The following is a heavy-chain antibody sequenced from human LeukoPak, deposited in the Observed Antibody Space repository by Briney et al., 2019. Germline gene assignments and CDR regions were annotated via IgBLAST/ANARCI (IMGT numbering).Heavy chain of an antibody. CDR2: ISYDGSNK. CDR3: AKDNNWNDGPPGDY. Sequence: GGSLRLSCAASGXTFNSYGMHWVRQAPGKGLEWVAVISYDGSNKPYADSVKGRFTISRDNSKNTLYLQMNSLRAEDTAVYYCAKDNNWNDGPPGDYWGQGTLVTVSS. V-gene: IGHV3-30*18. D-gene: IGHD1-20*01. CDR1: GXTFNSYG. J-gene: IGHJ4*02.